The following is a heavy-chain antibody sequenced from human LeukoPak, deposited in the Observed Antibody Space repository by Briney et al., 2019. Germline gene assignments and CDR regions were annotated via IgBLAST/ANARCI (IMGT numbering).Heavy chain of an antibody. CDR1: GFTVSSNY. V-gene: IGHV3-53*01. CDR3: ARAVRTYYYDSSGYSNDY. J-gene: IGHJ4*02. CDR2: IYSGGST. Sequence: SGGSLRLSCAASGFTVSSNYMSWVRQAPGKGLEWVSVIYSGGSTYYADSVKGRFTISRDNSKNTLYLQMNSLRAEDTAVYYCARAVRTYYYDSSGYSNDYWGQGTLVTVSS. D-gene: IGHD3-22*01.